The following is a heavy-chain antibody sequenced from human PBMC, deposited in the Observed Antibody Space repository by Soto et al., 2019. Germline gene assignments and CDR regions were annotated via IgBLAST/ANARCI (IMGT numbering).Heavy chain of an antibody. CDR1: GGSISSGGYS. J-gene: IGHJ5*01. CDR2: IYHSGST. V-gene: IGHV4-30-2*01. CDR3: ARADSYGHLTHDS. Sequence: QLQLQESGSGLVKPSQTLSLTCAVSGGSISSGGYSWSWIRQPPGKGLEGIGYIYHSGSTYYNPSLKSRVTISVDRSKNKFSLKLSSVTDADTAVYYCARADSYGHLTHDSWGQGTLVTVSS. D-gene: IGHD5-18*01.